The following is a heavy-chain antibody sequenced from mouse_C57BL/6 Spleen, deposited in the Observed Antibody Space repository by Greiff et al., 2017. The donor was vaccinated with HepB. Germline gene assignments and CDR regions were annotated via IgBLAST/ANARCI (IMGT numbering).Heavy chain of an antibody. CDR3: ARYVDGAWFAY. Sequence: QVQLKQSGAELVKPGASVKLSCKASGYTFTSYWMQWVKQRPGQGLEWIGEIDPSDSYTNYNQKFKGKATLTVDTSSSTAYMQLSSLTSEDSAVYYCARYVDGAWFAYWGQGTLVTVSA. CDR1: GYTFTSYW. CDR2: IDPSDSYT. J-gene: IGHJ3*01. V-gene: IGHV1-50*01.